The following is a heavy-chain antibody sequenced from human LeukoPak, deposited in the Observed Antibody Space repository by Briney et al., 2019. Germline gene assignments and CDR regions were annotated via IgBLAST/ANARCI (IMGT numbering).Heavy chain of an antibody. J-gene: IGHJ4*02. CDR3: ARAVYTGGYGGFYFDY. Sequence: PGGSLRLSCAASGFTFNTYAMSWVRQAPGKGLEWVSGITSGANTYYADSVKGRFTISRDNSENTLNLQMNSLRAEDTAIYYCARAVYTGGYGGFYFDYWGQGTLVTASS. D-gene: IGHD1-26*01. CDR2: ITSGANT. CDR1: GFTFNTYA. V-gene: IGHV3-23*01.